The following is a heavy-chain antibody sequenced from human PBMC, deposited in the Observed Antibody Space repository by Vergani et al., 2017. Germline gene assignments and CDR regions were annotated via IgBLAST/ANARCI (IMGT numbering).Heavy chain of an antibody. V-gene: IGHV1-3*04. CDR3: ARDPRTLSGSYVSV. J-gene: IGHJ4*02. D-gene: IGHD1-26*01. Sequence: QVQLVQSGAEVKKPGASVKVSCKASGYTFTSYAMHWVRQAPGQRLEWMGWINTGNGNTKYSQKFQGRVTITRDTSASTAYMELSSLRSEDTAVYYCARDPRTLSGSYVSVWGQGTLVTVSS. CDR2: INTGNGNT. CDR1: GYTFTSYA.